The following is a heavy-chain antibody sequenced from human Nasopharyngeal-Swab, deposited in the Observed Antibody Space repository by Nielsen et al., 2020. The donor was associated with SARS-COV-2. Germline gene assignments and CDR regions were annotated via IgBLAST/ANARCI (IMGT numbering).Heavy chain of an antibody. D-gene: IGHD6-13*01. CDR2: IYYRGST. J-gene: IGHJ6*03. CDR1: GGSISSGGYY. V-gene: IGHV4-31*02. Sequence: SQALSLSSAVSGGSISSGGYYWSCVCQHPRKCLVCLGYIYYRGSTYYNPSLKSRVTISVDMSKNQFSLKLSSVTAADTAVYYCARDSRYSSSCYAYYYDMDVWGKGTTVTVSS. CDR3: ARDSRYSSSCYAYYYDMDV.